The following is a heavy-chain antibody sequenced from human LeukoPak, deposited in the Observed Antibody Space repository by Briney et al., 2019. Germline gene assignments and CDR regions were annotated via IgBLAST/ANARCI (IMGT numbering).Heavy chain of an antibody. CDR1: GFTFSSYA. CDR2: ISSSSSYI. CDR3: ARDPHCSGGSCYDYFDY. Sequence: GGSLRLSCAASGFTFSSYAMHWVRQAPGKGLEWVSSISSSSSYIYYADSVKGRFTISRDNAKNSLYLQMNSLRAEDTAVYYCARDPHCSGGSCYDYFDYWGQGTLVTVSS. J-gene: IGHJ4*02. D-gene: IGHD2-15*01. V-gene: IGHV3-21*01.